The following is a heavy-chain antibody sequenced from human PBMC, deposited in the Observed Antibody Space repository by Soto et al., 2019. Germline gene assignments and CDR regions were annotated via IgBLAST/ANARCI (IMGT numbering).Heavy chain of an antibody. CDR1: GFTFSNAW. V-gene: IGHV3-15*07. J-gene: IGHJ4*02. D-gene: IGHD3-10*01. CDR2: IKSKTDGGTT. CDR3: TPTMVRGVITTYFDY. Sequence: VQLVESGGGLVKPGGSLRLSCAASGFTFSNAWMNWVRQAPGKGLEWVGRIKSKTDGGTTDYAAPVKGRFTISRDDSKNTLYLQMNSLKTEDTAVYYCTPTMVRGVITTYFDYWGQGTLVTVSS.